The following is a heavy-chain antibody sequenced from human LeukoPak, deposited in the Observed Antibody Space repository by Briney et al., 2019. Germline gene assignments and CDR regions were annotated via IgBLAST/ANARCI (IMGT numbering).Heavy chain of an antibody. CDR1: GFTVSSNY. Sequence: PGGSLRLSCAASGFTVSSNYMSWVRQAPGKGLEWVSVIYSGGSTYYADSVKGRFTISRDNSKNTLYLQMNSLRAEDTAVYYCARGNDFWSGFGWGYYYGMDVWGQGTTVTVSS. D-gene: IGHD3-3*01. CDR3: ARGNDFWSGFGWGYYYGMDV. CDR2: IYSGGST. J-gene: IGHJ6*02. V-gene: IGHV3-53*01.